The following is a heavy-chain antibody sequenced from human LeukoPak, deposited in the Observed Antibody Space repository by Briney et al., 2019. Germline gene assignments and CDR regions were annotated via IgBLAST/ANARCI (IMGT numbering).Heavy chain of an antibody. J-gene: IGHJ4*02. CDR1: GFNFNDYA. V-gene: IGHV3-23*01. CDR3: AKHTYYDSSGYYFHY. D-gene: IGHD3-22*01. Sequence: PGRSLRLSCAASGFNFNDYAMHWVRQAPGKGLEWVSAISGSGGSTYYADSVKGRFTISRDNSKNTLYLQMNSLRAEDTAVYYCAKHTYYDSSGYYFHYWGPGTLVTVSS. CDR2: ISGSGGST.